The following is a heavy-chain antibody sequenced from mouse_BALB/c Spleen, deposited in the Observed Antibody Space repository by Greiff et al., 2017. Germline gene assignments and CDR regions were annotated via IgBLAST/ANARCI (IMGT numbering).Heavy chain of an antibody. J-gene: IGHJ2*01. CDR1: GYTFTSYY. Sequence: QVHVKQSGPELVKPGASVRISCKASGYTFTSYYIHWVKQRPGQGLEWIGWIYPGNVNTKYNEKFKGKATLTADKSSSTAYMQLSSLTSEDSAVYFCARCDPYYFDYWGQGTTLTVSS. V-gene: IGHV1S56*01. CDR2: IYPGNVNT. CDR3: ARCDPYYFDY.